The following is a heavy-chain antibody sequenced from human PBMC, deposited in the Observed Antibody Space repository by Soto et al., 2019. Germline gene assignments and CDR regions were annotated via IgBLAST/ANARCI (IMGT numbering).Heavy chain of an antibody. CDR3: ARERIQLSGGVDV. Sequence: QVQLIQSGAEVKKPGASVRVSCKASGYTLTSHFIHWVRQAPGQGLEWVGIINPSAGDTTYAPRFQGRVTMTWDSSTTTVYMELTSLRSEDTAVYFCARERIQLSGGVDVWGHGTTVTVSS. CDR1: GYTLTSHF. CDR2: INPSAGDT. D-gene: IGHD5-18*01. J-gene: IGHJ6*02. V-gene: IGHV1-46*01.